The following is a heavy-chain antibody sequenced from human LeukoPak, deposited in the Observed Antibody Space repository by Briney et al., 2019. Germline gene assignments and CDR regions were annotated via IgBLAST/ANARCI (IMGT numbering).Heavy chain of an antibody. D-gene: IGHD4-17*01. CDR3: ARGPPIQDYGDYFRFDP. CDR2: FRYDGSNK. J-gene: IGHJ5*02. V-gene: IGHV3-30*02. CDR1: GFNFRSYG. Sequence: GGALRLSRAAGGFNFRSYGMHLVRPAPGQGGGGGGFFRYDGSNKYYADSVKGRFTISRDNSKNTLYLQMNSLRAEDTAVYYCARGPPIQDYGDYFRFDPWGQGTLVTVSS.